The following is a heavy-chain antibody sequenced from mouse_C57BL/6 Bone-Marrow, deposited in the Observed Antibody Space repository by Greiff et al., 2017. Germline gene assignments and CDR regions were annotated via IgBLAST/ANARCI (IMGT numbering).Heavy chain of an antibody. Sequence: EVQLVESGGGLVKPGGSLKLSCAASGFTFSDYGMHWVRQAPETGLEWVAYISSGSSTIYYADTVKGRFTISRDNAKNTLFLQMTSLRSEDTAMYYCAVPFAYWGQGTLVTVSA. V-gene: IGHV5-17*01. CDR1: GFTFSDYG. CDR2: ISSGSSTI. CDR3: AVPFAY. J-gene: IGHJ3*01.